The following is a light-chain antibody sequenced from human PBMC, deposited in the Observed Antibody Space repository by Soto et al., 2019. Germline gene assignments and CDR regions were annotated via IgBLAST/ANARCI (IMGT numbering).Light chain of an antibody. CDR2: RAS. CDR1: QRVTSNY. V-gene: IGKV3-20*01. J-gene: IGKJ2*01. Sequence: EIVLTQSPGTLSLSPGDRATLSCRASQRVTSNYIAWYQQRHGQAPRLLISRASTRATGVPDRFSGGGSGTDFTLTISRLEPVDFAVYFCQQYGGSPNTFGPGTKLEIK. CDR3: QQYGGSPNT.